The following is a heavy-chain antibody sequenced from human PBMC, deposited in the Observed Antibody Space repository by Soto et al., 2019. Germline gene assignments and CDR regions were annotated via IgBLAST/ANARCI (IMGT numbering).Heavy chain of an antibody. Sequence: GPVKVSCKASGYTFTSYAMHWVRQAPGQRVEWMGWINAGNGNTKYSQKFQGRVTITRDTSASTAYMELSSLRSEDTAVYYCARDPLRYYYGSGSPWFDPWGQGTLVTVSS. V-gene: IGHV1-3*01. D-gene: IGHD3-10*01. CDR2: INAGNGNT. J-gene: IGHJ5*02. CDR3: ARDPLRYYYGSGSPWFDP. CDR1: GYTFTSYA.